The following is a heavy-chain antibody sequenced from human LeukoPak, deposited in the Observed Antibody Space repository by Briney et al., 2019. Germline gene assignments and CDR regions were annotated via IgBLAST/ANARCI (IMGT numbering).Heavy chain of an antibody. J-gene: IGHJ4*02. CDR2: IYSGGST. D-gene: IGHD3-9*01. CDR3: AREDILTGFDY. Sequence: GGSLRLSCAASGFTVSSNYMSWVRQAPGKGLEWVSVIYSGGSTYYADSVKGRFTISRDNSKNTLYLQMNSLRAEDTAVYDCAREDILTGFDYWGQGTLVTVSS. CDR1: GFTVSSNY. V-gene: IGHV3-53*01.